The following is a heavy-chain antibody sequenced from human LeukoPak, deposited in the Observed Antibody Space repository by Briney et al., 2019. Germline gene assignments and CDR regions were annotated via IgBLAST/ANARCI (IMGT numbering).Heavy chain of an antibody. V-gene: IGHV4-34*01. CDR3: AREGGFWSGYFY. CDR2: INHSGST. J-gene: IGHJ4*02. D-gene: IGHD3-3*01. Sequence: AEPLSLTCAVYGGSFSGYYWSWIRQPPGKGLEWIGEINHSGSTNYNPSLKSRVTISVDTSKKQFSLKLSSVTAADTAVYYCAREGGFWSGYFYWGQGTLVTVSS. CDR1: GGSFSGYY.